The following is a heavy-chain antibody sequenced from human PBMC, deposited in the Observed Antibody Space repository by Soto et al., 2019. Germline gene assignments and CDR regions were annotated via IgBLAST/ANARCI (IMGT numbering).Heavy chain of an antibody. J-gene: IGHJ5*02. D-gene: IGHD4-17*01. Sequence: QPGGSLRLSCAASGFTFSSYGMHWVRQAPGKGLEWVAVIWYDGSNKYYADSVKGRFTISRDNSKNTLYLQMNSLRAEDTAVYYCAKSGGDYVGVDWFDPWGQGTLVTVSS. V-gene: IGHV3-33*06. CDR1: GFTFSSYG. CDR3: AKSGGDYVGVDWFDP. CDR2: IWYDGSNK.